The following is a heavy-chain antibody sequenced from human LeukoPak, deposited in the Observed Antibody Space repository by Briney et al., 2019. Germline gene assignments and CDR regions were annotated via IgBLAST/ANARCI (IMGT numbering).Heavy chain of an antibody. CDR2: IYYSGST. Sequence: SETLSLTCTVSGGSISSYYWSWIRQHPGKGLEWIGYIYYSGSTYYNPSLKSRVTISVDTSKNQFSLKLSSVTAADTAVYYCARVVAVAGTFDYWGQGTLVTVSS. V-gene: IGHV4-59*06. CDR1: GGSISSYY. D-gene: IGHD6-19*01. J-gene: IGHJ4*02. CDR3: ARVVAVAGTFDY.